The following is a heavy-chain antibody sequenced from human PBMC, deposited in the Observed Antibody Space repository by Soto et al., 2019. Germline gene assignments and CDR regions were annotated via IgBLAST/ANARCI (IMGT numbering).Heavy chain of an antibody. CDR1: GYTFTSYG. J-gene: IGHJ6*02. CDR2: ISAYNGNT. V-gene: IGHV1-18*01. D-gene: IGHD2-2*02. CDR3: ARVGYCSSTSCYTGYYYYYGMDV. Sequence: ASVKVSCKASGYTFTSYGINWVRQAPGQGLEWMGWISAYNGNTNSAQKLQGRVTMTTDTSTNTAYMELRSLRSDDTAVYYCARVGYCSSTSCYTGYYYYYGMDVWGQGTTVTVSS.